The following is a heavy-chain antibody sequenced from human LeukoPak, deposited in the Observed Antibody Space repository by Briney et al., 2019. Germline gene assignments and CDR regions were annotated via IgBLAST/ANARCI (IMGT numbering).Heavy chain of an antibody. V-gene: IGHV1-69*13. J-gene: IGHJ6*02. D-gene: IGHD1-26*01. CDR1: GGTFSSYA. CDR2: IIPIFGTA. Sequence: ASVKVSCKASGGTFSSYAISWVRQAPGQGLEWMGGIIPIFGTANYAQKFQGRVTITADESTSTAYMELSSLRSEDTAVYYCARAHIVGATTPRGYYYYYGMDVWGQGTTVTVSS. CDR3: ARAHIVGATTPRGYYYYYGMDV.